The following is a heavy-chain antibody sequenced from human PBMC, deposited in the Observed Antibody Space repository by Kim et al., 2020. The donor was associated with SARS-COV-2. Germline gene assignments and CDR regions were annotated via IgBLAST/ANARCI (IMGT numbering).Heavy chain of an antibody. D-gene: IGHD6-19*01. Sequence: TSYPQKFQARVAITRDTSATTAYLELSGLRSEDTAVYYCAREAVAGSFDYWGQGTLVTVSS. CDR2: T. J-gene: IGHJ4*02. CDR3: AREAVAGSFDY. V-gene: IGHV1-3*01.